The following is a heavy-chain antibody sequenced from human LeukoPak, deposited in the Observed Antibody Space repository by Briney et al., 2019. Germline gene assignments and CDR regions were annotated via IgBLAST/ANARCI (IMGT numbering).Heavy chain of an antibody. CDR2: ISSNGGST. CDR1: GFTFSSYA. Sequence: GGSLRLSCAASGFTFSSYAMPWVRQAPGKGLEYVSAISSNGGSTYYANSVKGRFTISRDNSKNTLYLQMGSLRAEDMAVYYCARGGTITMVRGVPFDYRGQGTLVTVSS. J-gene: IGHJ4*02. CDR3: ARGGTITMVRGVPFDY. V-gene: IGHV3-64*01. D-gene: IGHD3-10*01.